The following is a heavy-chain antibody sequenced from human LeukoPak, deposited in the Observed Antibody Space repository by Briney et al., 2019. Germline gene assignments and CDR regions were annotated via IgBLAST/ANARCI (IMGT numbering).Heavy chain of an antibody. CDR2: INHSGST. D-gene: IGHD6-13*01. V-gene: IGHV4-34*01. CDR3: ARGLHSSSWPYYYYYYGMDV. Sequence: SETLSLTCAVYGGSFSGYYWSWIRQPPGKGLEWIGEINHSGSTNYNPSLKSRVTISVDTSKNQFSLKLSSVTAADTAVYYCARGLHSSSWPYYYYYYGMDVWGRGTTVTVSS. J-gene: IGHJ6*02. CDR1: GGSFSGYY.